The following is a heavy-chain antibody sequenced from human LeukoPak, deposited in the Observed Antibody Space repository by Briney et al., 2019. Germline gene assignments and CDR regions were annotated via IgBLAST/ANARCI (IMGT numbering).Heavy chain of an antibody. CDR3: ASSTRYYYDSSGYYYGAFDI. Sequence: SETLSLTCTVSGYSISSGYYWGWIRQPPGEGLEWIGSIYHSGSTYYNPSLKSRVTISVDTSKNQFSLKLSSVTAADTAVYYCASSTRYYYDSSGYYYGAFDIWGQGTMVTVSS. V-gene: IGHV4-38-2*02. CDR1: GYSISSGYY. CDR2: IYHSGST. D-gene: IGHD3-22*01. J-gene: IGHJ3*02.